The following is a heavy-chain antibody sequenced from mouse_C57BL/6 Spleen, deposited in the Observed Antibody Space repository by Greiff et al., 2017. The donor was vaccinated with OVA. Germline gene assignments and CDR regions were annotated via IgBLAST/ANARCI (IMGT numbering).Heavy chain of an antibody. V-gene: IGHV1-69*01. Sequence: VQLQQSGAELVMPGASVKLSCKASGYTFTRYWMHWVKQRPGQGLEWIGEIDPSDSYTNYNQKFKGKSTLTVDKSSSTAYMQLSSLTSEDSAVYYCARGVTTVSYYFDYWGQGTTLTVSS. CDR1: GYTFTRYW. D-gene: IGHD1-1*01. CDR3: ARGVTTVSYYFDY. CDR2: IDPSDSYT. J-gene: IGHJ2*01.